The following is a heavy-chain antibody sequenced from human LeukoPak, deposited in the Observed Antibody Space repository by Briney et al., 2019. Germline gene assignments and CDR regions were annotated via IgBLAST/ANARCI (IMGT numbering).Heavy chain of an antibody. V-gene: IGHV3-23*01. D-gene: IGHD6-19*01. Sequence: GGSLRLSCAASGFTFSSYAMSWVRQAPGKGLEWVSAISGSGGSKYYADSVKGRFTISRDNSKNTLYLQMNSMSAEDTAVYYCAKDLERAGYSSGWYRPYNGFDPWGQGTLVTVSS. J-gene: IGHJ5*02. CDR3: AKDLERAGYSSGWYRPYNGFDP. CDR2: ISGSGGSK. CDR1: GFTFSSYA.